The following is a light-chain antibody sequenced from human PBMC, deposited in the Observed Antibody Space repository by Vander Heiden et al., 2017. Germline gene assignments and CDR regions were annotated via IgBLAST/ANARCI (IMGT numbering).Light chain of an antibody. Sequence: QSALTQHASVSGSPGQSITISCTGTSSDVGGYNFVSWSQQHPGKAPKLIIYEVSNRPSGVSNRFSGSKSGNTASLTISGLQAEDEADYYCSSYTTSSTVVFGGGTKLTVL. CDR1: SSDVGGYNF. V-gene: IGLV2-14*01. CDR3: SSYTTSSTVV. J-gene: IGLJ3*02. CDR2: EVS.